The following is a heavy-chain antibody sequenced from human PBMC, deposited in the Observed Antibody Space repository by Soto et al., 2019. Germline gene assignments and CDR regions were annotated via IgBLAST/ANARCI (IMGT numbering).Heavy chain of an antibody. CDR2: TYYRSKWYN. V-gene: IGHV6-1*01. CDR3: ARVIWDYIDSDVYYQQYSFDY. D-gene: IGHD3-22*01. J-gene: IGHJ4*02. Sequence: SQTLSLTCAISGDSVSNNIAAWNWIRQSPSRGLEWLGRTYYRSKWYNDYAVSVKSRITINPDTAKNHFSLQLNSVTPEDTAVYYCARVIWDYIDSDVYYQQYSFDYWGQATLVTVSS. CDR1: GDSVSNNIAA.